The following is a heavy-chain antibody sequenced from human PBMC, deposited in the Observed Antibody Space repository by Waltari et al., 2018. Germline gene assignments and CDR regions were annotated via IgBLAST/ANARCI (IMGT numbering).Heavy chain of an antibody. J-gene: IGHJ4*02. V-gene: IGHV4-59*11. CDR1: VAPISRHS. Sequence: QVHLPDSGPGLFNPPEPLSPTSTVPVAPISRHSSTWIRQPPGKGLEWIGYIYYSGSTNYNPSLKSRFTISVDTSKNQFSRKLSSVTAADTAVYYCARVIEKIYFDYWGQGTLVTVSS. CDR2: IYYSGST. CDR3: ARVIEKIYFDY.